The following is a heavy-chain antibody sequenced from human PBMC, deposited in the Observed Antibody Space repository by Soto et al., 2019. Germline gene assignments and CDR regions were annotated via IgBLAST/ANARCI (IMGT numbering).Heavy chain of an antibody. CDR1: GGTFSKYA. V-gene: IGHV1-69*13. CDR2: IIPMFGTP. J-gene: IGHJ6*02. CDR3: ARDERYDFWSGYYKTLYYYYGMDV. Sequence: SVKVSCKASGGTFSKYAISWVRQAPGQGLEWLGGIIPMFGTPNYAQKLQGRVTISADESTTTAYLELSSLRSEDTAVYYCARDERYDFWSGYYKTLYYYYGMDVWGQGTTVTVSS. D-gene: IGHD3-3*01.